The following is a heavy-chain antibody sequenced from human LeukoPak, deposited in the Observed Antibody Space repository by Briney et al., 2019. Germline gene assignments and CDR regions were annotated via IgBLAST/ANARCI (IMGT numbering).Heavy chain of an antibody. CDR3: AKSTEYSSRGWFDP. D-gene: IGHD6-19*01. CDR1: GDSISSTGHY. CDR2: IYHIGST. J-gene: IGHJ5*02. V-gene: IGHV4-39*07. Sequence: PSETLSLTCTVSGDSISSTGHYWAWIRQPPGKGLEWIGSIYHIGSTYYNPSLKSRLTISLDTSNNQFSLRLSSVTAADTALYYCAKSTEYSSRGWFDPWGQGSLVTVSS.